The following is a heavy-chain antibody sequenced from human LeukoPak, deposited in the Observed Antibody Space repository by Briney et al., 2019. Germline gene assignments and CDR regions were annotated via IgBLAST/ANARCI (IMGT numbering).Heavy chain of an antibody. J-gene: IGHJ4*02. V-gene: IGHV4-39*07. Sequence: SQTLSLTCTVSGGSISSGDYYWSWIRQPPGKGLEWIGSIYYSGSTYYNPSLKSRVTISVDTSKNQFSLKLSSVTAADTAVYYCGRGSMIVVVSPIDYWGQGTLVTVSS. CDR1: GGSISSGDYY. CDR2: IYYSGST. CDR3: GRGSMIVVVSPIDY. D-gene: IGHD3-22*01.